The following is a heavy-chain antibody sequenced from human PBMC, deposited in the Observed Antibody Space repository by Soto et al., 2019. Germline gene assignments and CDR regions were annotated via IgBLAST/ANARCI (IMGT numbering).Heavy chain of an antibody. D-gene: IGHD1-7*01. CDR3: AKSPGITGTPYYFAY. CDR1: GFTFSSYA. V-gene: IGHV3-23*01. J-gene: IGHJ4*02. CDR2: ISGSGGST. Sequence: VGSLRLSCAASGFTFSSYAMSWVRQAPGKGLEWVSAISGSGGSTYYADSVKGRFTISRDNSKNTLYLQMNSLRAEDTAVYYCAKSPGITGTPYYFAYWGQGTLVTVSS.